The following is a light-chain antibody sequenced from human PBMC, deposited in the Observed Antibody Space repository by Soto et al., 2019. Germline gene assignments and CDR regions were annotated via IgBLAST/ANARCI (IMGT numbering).Light chain of an antibody. CDR1: SSDVGGYNY. CDR3: SSYAGSNSSLYV. V-gene: IGLV2-8*01. Sequence: QSVLTQPPSASGSPGQSVTISCTGTSSDVGGYNYVSWYQQHPGKAPKLMIYEVSKRPSGVPDRFSGSKSGNTASLTVTRLQAEDEADYYCSSYAGSNSSLYVFGTGTKVTV. CDR2: EVS. J-gene: IGLJ1*01.